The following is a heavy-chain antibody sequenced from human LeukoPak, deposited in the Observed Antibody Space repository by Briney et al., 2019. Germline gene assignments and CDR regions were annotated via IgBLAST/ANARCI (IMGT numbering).Heavy chain of an antibody. CDR3: AKKYDILTGPNYFDY. J-gene: IGHJ4*02. CDR2: ISGSGGST. V-gene: IGHV3-23*01. Sequence: PGGSLRLSCVASGFTFSNYAMSWVRQAPGKGLEWVSAISGSGGSTYYANSVKGRFTISRDNSKNTLYLQMSSLRAEDTAVYYCAKKYDILTGPNYFDYWGQGTLVTVSS. CDR1: GFTFSNYA. D-gene: IGHD3-9*01.